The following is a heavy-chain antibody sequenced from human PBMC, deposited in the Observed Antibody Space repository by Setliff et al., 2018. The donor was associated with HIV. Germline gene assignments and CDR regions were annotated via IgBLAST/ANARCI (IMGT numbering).Heavy chain of an antibody. V-gene: IGHV3-21*01. CDR1: GFTFSGHS. Sequence: GGSLRLSCAASGFTFSGHSMNWVRQAPGKGLEWVSSISSRSSYIYYADSVKGRFTISRDNAKNSLYLQMNSLRGEDTAVYYCAGVPTGTTSAFDYWGQGTLVTVSS. D-gene: IGHD1-7*01. J-gene: IGHJ4*02. CDR2: ISSRSSYI. CDR3: AGVPTGTTSAFDY.